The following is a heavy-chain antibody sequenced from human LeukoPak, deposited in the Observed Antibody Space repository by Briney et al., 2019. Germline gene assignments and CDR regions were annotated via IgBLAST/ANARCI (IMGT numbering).Heavy chain of an antibody. D-gene: IGHD6-19*01. Sequence: GGSLRLSCAASGFTFSSYEMNWVRQAPGKGLEWLSYISSSGSTIYYADCVKGRFTISRDNAKKSLYLQMNSLRAEDTAVYFCARSDEITVADSYYYYAMDVWGKGTTVTVSS. V-gene: IGHV3-48*03. CDR2: ISSSGSTI. CDR3: ARSDEITVADSYYYYAMDV. J-gene: IGHJ6*04. CDR1: GFTFSSYE.